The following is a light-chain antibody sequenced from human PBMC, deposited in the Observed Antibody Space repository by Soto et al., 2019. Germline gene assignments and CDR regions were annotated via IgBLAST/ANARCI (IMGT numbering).Light chain of an antibody. J-gene: IGLJ3*02. Sequence: QPVLTQSPSASASLGASVKLTCTLSSGHSSYAIAWHQQKPEKGPRFLMKLHGDGRHNKGDGIPDRFSGSSSGAERYLTISSLQSEDEADYYCQTWGTGPWVFGGGTKVTVL. V-gene: IGLV4-69*01. CDR2: LHGDGRH. CDR3: QTWGTGPWV. CDR1: SGHSSYA.